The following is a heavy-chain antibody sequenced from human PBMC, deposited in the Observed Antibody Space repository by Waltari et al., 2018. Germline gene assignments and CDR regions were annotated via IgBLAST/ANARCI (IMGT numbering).Heavy chain of an antibody. J-gene: IGHJ6*02. Sequence: VQLQRSGPGLVKPSETLSFPGTVSGGPTSGYSGGGIGQPPGKGLEWIGYIYYSGSTNYNPSLKSRVTISVDTSKNQFSLKLSSVTAADTAVYYCARDRFKWPYYGLDVWGQGTTVTVSS. V-gene: IGHV4-59*01. CDR3: ARDRFKWPYYGLDV. CDR1: GGPTSGYS. D-gene: IGHD2-8*01. CDR2: IYYSGST.